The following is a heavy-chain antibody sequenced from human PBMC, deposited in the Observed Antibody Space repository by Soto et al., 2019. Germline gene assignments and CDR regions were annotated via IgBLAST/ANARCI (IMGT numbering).Heavy chain of an antibody. D-gene: IGHD1-26*01. V-gene: IGHV1-2*04. CDR3: VRYLGGSYFWFDP. J-gene: IGHJ5*02. CDR2: INPNSGGT. CDR1: GYTFTGYY. Sequence: ASVKVSCKASGYTFTGYYMHWVRQAPGQGLEWMGWINPNSGGTNYAQKFQGWVTMTRDTSISTAYMELSRLRSDDTAVYYCVRYLGGSYFWFDPCGQGTLVTVSS.